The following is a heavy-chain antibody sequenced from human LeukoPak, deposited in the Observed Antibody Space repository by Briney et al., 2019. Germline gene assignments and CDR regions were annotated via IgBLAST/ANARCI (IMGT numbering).Heavy chain of an antibody. D-gene: IGHD1-26*01. CDR2: INPNSGAT. Sequence: ASVKVSCKDSGYTLTRYYIHWVRQAPRQGLEWVGWINPNSGATNYPQKFQGRVTMTRDTSISTAYMEVSRLRSDDTAVYYCASVPAYGSYYPFDYWGQGTLVTVSS. J-gene: IGHJ4*02. V-gene: IGHV1-2*02. CDR1: GYTLTRYY. CDR3: ASVPAYGSYYPFDY.